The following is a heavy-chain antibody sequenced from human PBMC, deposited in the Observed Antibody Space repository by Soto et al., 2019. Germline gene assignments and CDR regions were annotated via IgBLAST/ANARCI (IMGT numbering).Heavy chain of an antibody. CDR1: GASISNFY. J-gene: IGHJ4*02. Sequence: SETRTLTCRVSGASISNFYWSWIRQSAGKGLEWIGRLYTRGTTDYNPSLKSRVTMSIDTSKNRVSLSLTSVTAADTAVYYFAKGGTYYFDSWGQGIVVTVSS. D-gene: IGHD3-16*01. V-gene: IGHV4-4*07. CDR3: AKGGTYYFDS. CDR2: LYTRGTT.